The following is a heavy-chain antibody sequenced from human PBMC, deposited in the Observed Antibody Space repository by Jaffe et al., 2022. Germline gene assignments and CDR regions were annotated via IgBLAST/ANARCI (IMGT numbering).Heavy chain of an antibody. J-gene: IGHJ5*02. D-gene: IGHD3-10*01. V-gene: IGHV1-69*02. CDR3: ARGVSPGSGPLPYNWFDP. CDR2: IIPILGIA. CDR1: GGTFSSYT. Sequence: QVQLVQSGAEVKKPGSSVKVSCKASGGTFSSYTISWVRQAPGQGLEWMGRIIPILGIANYAQKFQGRVTITADKSTSTAYMELSSLRSEDTAVYYCARGVSPGSGPLPYNWFDPWGQGTLVTVSS.